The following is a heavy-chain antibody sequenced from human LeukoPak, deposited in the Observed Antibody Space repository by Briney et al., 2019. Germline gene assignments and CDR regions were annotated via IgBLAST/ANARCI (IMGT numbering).Heavy chain of an antibody. CDR2: IYFSGST. Sequence: PSETLSLTCTVSGGSISSYYWSWIRQPPGKGLEWIGYIYFSGSTNYNPSLKSRVTISVDTSENQFSLKLSSVTAADTAVYYCARVYTVGDGDYYFDYWGQGTLVTVSS. CDR3: ARVYTVGDGDYYFDY. J-gene: IGHJ4*02. CDR1: GGSISSYY. D-gene: IGHD4-17*01. V-gene: IGHV4-59*08.